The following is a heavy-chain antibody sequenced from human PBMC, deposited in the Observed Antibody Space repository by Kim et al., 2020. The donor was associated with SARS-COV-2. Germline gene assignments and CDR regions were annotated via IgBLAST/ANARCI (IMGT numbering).Heavy chain of an antibody. J-gene: IGHJ4*02. Sequence: YNNPSLKRRVTISVDTSKIQFSLNLSSVTAADTAVYYCARHSGSYYFDYWGQGTLVTVSS. D-gene: IGHD1-26*01. V-gene: IGHV4-39*01. CDR3: ARHSGSYYFDY.